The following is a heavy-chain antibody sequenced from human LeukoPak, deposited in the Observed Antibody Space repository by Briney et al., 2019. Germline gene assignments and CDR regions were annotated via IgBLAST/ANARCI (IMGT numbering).Heavy chain of an antibody. CDR1: GGSISSSSYY. J-gene: IGHJ4*02. V-gene: IGHV4-31*03. D-gene: IGHD2-15*01. CDR2: IYYSGST. Sequence: PSETLSFTCTVSGGSISSSSYYWGWIRQPPGKGLEWIGYIYYSGSTYYNPSLKSRVTISVDTSKNQFSLKLSSVTAADTAAYYCARDRFMCSGGSCYSGFDYWGQGTLVTVSS. CDR3: ARDRFMCSGGSCYSGFDY.